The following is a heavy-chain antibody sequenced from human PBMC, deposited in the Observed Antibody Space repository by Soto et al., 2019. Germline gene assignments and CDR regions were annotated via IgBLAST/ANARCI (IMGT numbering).Heavy chain of an antibody. CDR1: GGTFSSYA. CDR2: IIPIFGTA. J-gene: IGHJ6*02. Sequence: GASVKVSCKASGGTFSSYAISWVRQAPGQGLEWMGGIIPIFGTANYAQKFQGRVTITADESTSTAYMELSSLRSEDTAVYYCARGRSGSGSYLAPYYYYYGMDVWGQGTTVTVYS. D-gene: IGHD3-10*01. V-gene: IGHV1-69*13. CDR3: ARGRSGSGSYLAPYYYYYGMDV.